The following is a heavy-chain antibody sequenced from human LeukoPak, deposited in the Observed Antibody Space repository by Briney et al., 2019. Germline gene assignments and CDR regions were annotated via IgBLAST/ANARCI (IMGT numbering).Heavy chain of an antibody. D-gene: IGHD6-13*01. V-gene: IGHV3-74*01. J-gene: IGHJ4*02. CDR3: ASTIGSAGTQY. Sequence: GGSLRLSCAASGFTFSSYWMHWVRHAPGKGLVWVSRINSDGSSTSYADPVKGRFTISRDNAKNRLYLQMNSLGAEDTAVYYCASTIGSAGTQYWGQGTLVTVSS. CDR2: INSDGSST. CDR1: GFTFSSYW.